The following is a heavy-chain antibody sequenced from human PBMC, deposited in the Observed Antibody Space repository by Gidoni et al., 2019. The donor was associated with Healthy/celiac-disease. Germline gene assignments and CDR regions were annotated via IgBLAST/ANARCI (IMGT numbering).Heavy chain of an antibody. V-gene: IGHV3-30*02. CDR1: GFTFSSSG. D-gene: IGHD4-17*01. CDR2: IRYDGSNK. CDR3: AKGTSHFDY. Sequence: QVQLVESGGGVVQPGGSLRHSCAASGFTFSSSGMPWVRQAPGKGQVWVAFIRYDGSNKYYADSVKGRFNISRDNSKNTLYLQMNSLRAEDTAVYYCAKGTSHFDYWGQGTLVTVSS. J-gene: IGHJ4*02.